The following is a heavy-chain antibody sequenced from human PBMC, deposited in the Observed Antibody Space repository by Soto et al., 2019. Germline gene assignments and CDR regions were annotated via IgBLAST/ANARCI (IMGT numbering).Heavy chain of an antibody. CDR2: ISGTGGST. Sequence: PGGSLRLSCAASGFTFSSYAMSWVRQAPGKGLEWVSGISGTGGSTYYADSVKGRFTISRDNAKNTLYLQMNRLRAEDTAVYYCAKARGAVAGKDYYFDYWGQGTLVTVSS. CDR3: AKARGAVAGKDYYFDY. V-gene: IGHV3-23*01. CDR1: GFTFSSYA. D-gene: IGHD6-19*01. J-gene: IGHJ4*02.